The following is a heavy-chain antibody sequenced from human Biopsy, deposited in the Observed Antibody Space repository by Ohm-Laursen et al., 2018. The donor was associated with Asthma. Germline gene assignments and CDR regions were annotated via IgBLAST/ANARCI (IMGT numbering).Heavy chain of an antibody. D-gene: IGHD2-21*01. Sequence: SLRLSCTASGFTFSTYGMHWVRQAPGKGLEWVAFIAWDGINSYYADSVKGRFTISRDNSRNTLYLQKNSLRADDTAVYYCARAGESDLVGGLDVWGQGTTVIVSA. CDR3: ARAGESDLVGGLDV. CDR2: IAWDGINS. J-gene: IGHJ6*01. CDR1: GFTFSTYG. V-gene: IGHV3-30*03.